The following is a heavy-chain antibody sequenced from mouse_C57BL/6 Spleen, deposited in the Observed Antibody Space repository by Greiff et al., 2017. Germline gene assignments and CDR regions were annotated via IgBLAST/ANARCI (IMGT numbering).Heavy chain of an antibody. J-gene: IGHJ4*01. CDR3: ASLWSPYAMDY. V-gene: IGHV5-4*01. CDR1: GFTFSSYA. D-gene: IGHD1-1*02. Sequence: EVQLVESGGGLVKPGGSLKLSCAASGFTFSSYAMSWVRQTPEKRLEWVATISDGGSYTYYPDNVKGRFTISRDNAKNNLYLQMSHLKSEDTAMYYCASLWSPYAMDYWGQGTSVTVSS. CDR2: ISDGGSYT.